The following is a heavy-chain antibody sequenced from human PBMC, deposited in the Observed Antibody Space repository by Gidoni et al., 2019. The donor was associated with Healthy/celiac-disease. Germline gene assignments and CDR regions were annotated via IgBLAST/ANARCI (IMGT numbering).Heavy chain of an antibody. CDR2: ISYDGSNK. CDR1: GFPFRSYA. J-gene: IGHJ4*02. CDR3: ARGELWFGELLSQGQLFDY. V-gene: IGHV3-30*01. D-gene: IGHD3-10*01. Sequence: QVQLVVPGGGVVHPGRSLSLSWAASGFPFRSYAMHWVRQAPGKGLEWVAVISYDGSNKYYADSVKGRFTISRDNSKNTLYLQMNSLRAEDTAVYYCARGELWFGELLSQGQLFDYWGQGTLVTVSS.